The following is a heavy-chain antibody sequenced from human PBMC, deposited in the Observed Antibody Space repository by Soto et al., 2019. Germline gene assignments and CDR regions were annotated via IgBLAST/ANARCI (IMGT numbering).Heavy chain of an antibody. J-gene: IGHJ4*02. D-gene: IGHD1-1*01. CDR1: GGSISSGGYS. CDR3: ARTQNDGNFDY. Sequence: SETLSLTCAVSGGSISSGGYSGSWIRQQQGKGLEGNGYSYQSGRSNYNPSLKSGVTRSVDTSKNQFSLTLTSVTAADTSVYYCARTQNDGNFDYWGQGILVTVS. CDR2: SYQSGRS. V-gene: IGHV4-30-2*01.